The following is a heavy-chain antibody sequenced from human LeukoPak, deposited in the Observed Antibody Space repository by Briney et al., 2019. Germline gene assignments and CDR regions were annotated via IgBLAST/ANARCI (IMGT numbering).Heavy chain of an antibody. CDR1: GFTFNIYA. Sequence: PGRSLRLSCAASGFTFNIYAMHWVRQAPGKGLEWVAVISYDESDKYYADSVKGRFTISRDNSKNTLYLQMNSLRAEDTAVYYCAKDSPRITMVRGIIISAFGIWGQGTMVTVSS. V-gene: IGHV3-30*04. CDR3: AKDSPRITMVRGIIISAFGI. CDR2: ISYDESDK. J-gene: IGHJ3*02. D-gene: IGHD3-10*01.